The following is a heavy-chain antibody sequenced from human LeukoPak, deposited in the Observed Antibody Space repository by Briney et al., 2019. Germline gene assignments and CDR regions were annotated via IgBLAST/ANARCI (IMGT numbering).Heavy chain of an antibody. J-gene: IGHJ4*02. CDR3: ARLVVEMATITDEYYFDY. V-gene: IGHV1-2*02. CDR1: GYTFTGYY. Sequence: GASVKVSCKASGYTFTGYYMHWVRQAPGQGLEWMGWINPNSGGTNYAQKFQGRVTMTRDTSISTAYMELSRLRSDDTAVYYCARLVVEMATITDEYYFDYWGQGTLVTVSS. D-gene: IGHD5-24*01. CDR2: INPNSGGT.